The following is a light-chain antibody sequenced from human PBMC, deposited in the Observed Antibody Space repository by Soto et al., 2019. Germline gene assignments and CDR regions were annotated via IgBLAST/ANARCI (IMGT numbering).Light chain of an antibody. CDR1: QSVSSSY. CDR3: QQYGNSIYS. V-gene: IGKV3-20*01. J-gene: IGKJ2*03. CDR2: GAY. Sequence: EIVLTQSPGTLSLSPGERATLSCRATQSVSSSYLAWYQQKPGQAPRLLIYGAYIRGTGIPDRFSGSGSGTDFTLTITKLEPEDFAVYYCQQYGNSIYSFGQGTKLEIK.